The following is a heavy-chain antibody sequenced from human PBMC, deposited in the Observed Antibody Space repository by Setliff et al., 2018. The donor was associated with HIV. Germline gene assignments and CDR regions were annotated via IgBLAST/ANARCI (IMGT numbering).Heavy chain of an antibody. CDR1: GYTLTELS. Sequence: ASVKVSCKISGYTLTELSIHWVRQAPGKGLEWMANFDPEDGETFYAQKFQGRLTMTEDTSTDTAYMELSSLTSEDTAVYYCATDPGRRITFGGVIVNPDYWGQGTLVTVSS. CDR3: ATDPGRRITFGGVIVNPDY. V-gene: IGHV1-24*01. J-gene: IGHJ4*02. D-gene: IGHD3-16*02. CDR2: FDPEDGET.